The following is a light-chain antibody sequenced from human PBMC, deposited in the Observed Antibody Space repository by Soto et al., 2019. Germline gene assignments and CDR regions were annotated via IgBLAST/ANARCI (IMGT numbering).Light chain of an antibody. V-gene: IGKV3-11*01. CDR2: DAT. CDR1: QSVSSS. Sequence: EIVLTQSPATLSESPGERATLSCRASQSVSSSLAWYRRKPGQAPRLLIYDATNRASGVPARFSGSGSGTDFTLTISSLEPEDFAVYYCQHRANWPLTFGPGTKVDIK. J-gene: IGKJ3*01. CDR3: QHRANWPLT.